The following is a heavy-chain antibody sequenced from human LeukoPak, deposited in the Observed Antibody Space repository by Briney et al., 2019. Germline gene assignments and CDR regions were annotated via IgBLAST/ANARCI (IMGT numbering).Heavy chain of an antibody. CDR2: INPNSGGT. Sequence: GASVKVSCKASGYTFTGYYMHWVRQAPGQGLEWMGWINPNSGGTNYAQKFQGRVTMTRDTSISTAYMELSRLRSDDTAVCYCARDLMAAGGSYYQDYYYYYMDVWGKGTTVTVSS. CDR3: ARDLMAAGGSYYQDYYYYYMDV. V-gene: IGHV1-2*02. D-gene: IGHD3-10*01. J-gene: IGHJ6*03. CDR1: GYTFTGYY.